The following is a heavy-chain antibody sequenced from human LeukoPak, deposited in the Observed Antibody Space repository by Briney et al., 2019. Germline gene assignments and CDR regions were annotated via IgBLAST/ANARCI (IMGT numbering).Heavy chain of an antibody. CDR1: GFTFSDYY. V-gene: IGHV3-66*01. J-gene: IGHJ1*01. D-gene: IGHD3-22*01. CDR2: IYSGGST. Sequence: PGGSLRLSCAASGFTFSDYYMSWVRQAPGKGLEWVSVIYSGGSTYYADSVKGRFTISRDNSKNTLYLQMNSLRAEDTAVYYCARGPSSGYYQGYFQHWGQGTLVTVSS. CDR3: ARGPSSGYYQGYFQH.